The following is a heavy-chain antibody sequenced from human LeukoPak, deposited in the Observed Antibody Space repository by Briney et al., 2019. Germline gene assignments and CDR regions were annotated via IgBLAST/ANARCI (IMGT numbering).Heavy chain of an antibody. Sequence: GASVKVSCKASGYTFTGYYMHWVRQAPGQGLQWMGWINPNSGGTNYAQKFQGRVTMTRDTSISTAYMELSRLRSDDTAVYYCARESSSGDAFDIWGQGTMVTVSS. CDR3: ARESSSGDAFDI. D-gene: IGHD6-19*01. J-gene: IGHJ3*02. CDR1: GYTFTGYY. CDR2: INPNSGGT. V-gene: IGHV1-2*02.